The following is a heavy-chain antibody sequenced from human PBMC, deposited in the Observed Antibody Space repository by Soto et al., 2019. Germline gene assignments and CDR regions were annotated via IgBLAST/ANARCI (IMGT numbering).Heavy chain of an antibody. CDR3: ARHGWTLTTKNTFDI. CDR1: GCDFSSYW. CDR2: IYPNDSDI. D-gene: IGHD4-4*01. Sequence: GESLKISCQGSGCDFSSYWIAWVRQMPGKGLEWMAIIYPNDSDIKYSPSFQGQVTISADKSTSTAYLQWSSLKASDTAIYYCARHGWTLTTKNTFDIWGQGTLVTVSS. V-gene: IGHV5-51*01. J-gene: IGHJ4*02.